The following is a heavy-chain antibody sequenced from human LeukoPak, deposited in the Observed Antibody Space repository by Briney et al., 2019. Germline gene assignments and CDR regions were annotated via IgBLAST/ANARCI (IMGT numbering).Heavy chain of an antibody. CDR3: ARSQSSSLIDY. CDR1: GFTFSSYA. D-gene: IGHD6-13*01. J-gene: IGHJ4*02. V-gene: IGHV3-23*01. CDR2: ISGSGGST. Sequence: GGSLRLSCAASGFTFSSYAMSWVRQAPGKGLEWVSAISGSGGSTYYVDSVKGRFTISRDNSKNTLYLQMNSLTVEDTAVYYCARSQSSSLIDYWGQGTLVTVSS.